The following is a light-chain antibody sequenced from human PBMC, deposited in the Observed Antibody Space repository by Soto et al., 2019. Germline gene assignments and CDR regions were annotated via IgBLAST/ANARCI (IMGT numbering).Light chain of an antibody. CDR3: NHYGGSPIT. J-gene: IGKJ5*01. Sequence: EIVLTQSPGTLSLSPGERATLSCRASQSVSNNYLAWYQQKPGQAPRLLIYGASTRATGIPDRFSGSGSGTDFTLTIRRLEPEDFAVYYCNHYGGSPITFGQGTRLEIK. V-gene: IGKV3-20*01. CDR1: QSVSNNY. CDR2: GAS.